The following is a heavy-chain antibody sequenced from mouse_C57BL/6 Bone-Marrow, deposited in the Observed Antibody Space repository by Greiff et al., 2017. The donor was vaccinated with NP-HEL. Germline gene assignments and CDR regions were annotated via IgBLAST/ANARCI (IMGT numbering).Heavy chain of an antibody. V-gene: IGHV1-50*01. CDR3: EREGITTVVARDY. J-gene: IGHJ2*01. Sequence: QVQLQQPGAELVKPGASVKLSCKASGYTFTSYWMQWVKQRPGQGLEWIGEIDPSDSYTNYNQKFKGKATLTVDTSSSTAYMQLSSLTSEDSAVYYCEREGITTVVARDYWGKGTTLTVSS. CDR2: IDPSDSYT. CDR1: GYTFTSYW. D-gene: IGHD1-1*01.